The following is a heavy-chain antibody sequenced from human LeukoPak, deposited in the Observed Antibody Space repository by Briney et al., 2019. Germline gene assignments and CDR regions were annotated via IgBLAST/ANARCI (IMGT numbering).Heavy chain of an antibody. CDR2: INPNSGGT. J-gene: IGHJ4*02. CDR3: ARIVCSSTSCYTSYFVY. CDR1: GYTFTGYY. V-gene: IGHV1-2*02. Sequence: ASVKVSCKASGYTFTGYYMHWVRQAPGQGLEWMGWINPNSGGTNYAQKFQGRVTMTRDTSISTAYMELSRLRSDDTAVYYCARIVCSSTSCYTSYFVYWGQGTLVTVSS. D-gene: IGHD2-2*02.